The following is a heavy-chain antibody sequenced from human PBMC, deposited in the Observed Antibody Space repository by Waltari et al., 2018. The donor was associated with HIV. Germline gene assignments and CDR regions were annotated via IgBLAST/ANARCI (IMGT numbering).Heavy chain of an antibody. V-gene: IGHV4-34*01. D-gene: IGHD3-3*01. Sequence: QVQLQQWGAGLLKPSETLSLTCAVYGGSFRGYYWSWTRQPPGKGLEWIGEINHSGSTNYNPSLKSRVTISVDTSKNQFSLKLSSVTAADTAVYYCARPGGFLEWFLDYWGQGTLVTVSS. CDR2: INHSGST. CDR1: GGSFRGYY. J-gene: IGHJ4*02. CDR3: ARPGGFLEWFLDY.